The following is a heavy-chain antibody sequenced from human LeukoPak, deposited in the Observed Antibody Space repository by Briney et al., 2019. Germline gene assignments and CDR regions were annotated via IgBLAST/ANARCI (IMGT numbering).Heavy chain of an antibody. Sequence: GGSLRLSCAASGFTFSSYWMHWVRQAPGKGLEWVAVISYDGSNKYYADSVKGRFTISRDNSKNTLYLQMNSLRAEDTAVYYCARDRRSTTVTTGGFDAFVIWGQGTMVTVSS. J-gene: IGHJ3*02. CDR2: ISYDGSNK. V-gene: IGHV3-30*03. D-gene: IGHD4-17*01. CDR3: ARDRRSTTVTTGGFDAFVI. CDR1: GFTFSSYW.